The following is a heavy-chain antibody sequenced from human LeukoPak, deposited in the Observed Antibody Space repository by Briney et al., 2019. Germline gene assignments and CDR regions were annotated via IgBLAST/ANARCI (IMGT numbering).Heavy chain of an antibody. J-gene: IGHJ4*02. CDR2: ISGSGGST. Sequence: GGSLRLSCAASGFTFSSYAMSWVPQAPGKGLEWVSAISGSGGSTYYADSVKGRFTISRDNSKNTLYLQMNSLRAEDTAVYYCAKRGDYDVWSGYYAPFDYWGQGTLVTVSS. V-gene: IGHV3-23*01. CDR3: AKRGDYDVWSGYYAPFDY. D-gene: IGHD3-3*01. CDR1: GFTFSSYA.